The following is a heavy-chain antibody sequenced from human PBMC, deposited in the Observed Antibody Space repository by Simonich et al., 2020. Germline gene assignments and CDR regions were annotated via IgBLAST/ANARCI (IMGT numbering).Heavy chain of an antibody. CDR2: IYYSGST. Sequence: QVQLQESGPGLVKPSETLSLTCTVSGGSISSYYWSWIRQPPGKELEWIGYIYYSGSTNYNPSLNSRVTISVDTSKNQFSLKLSSVTAADPAVYYCARHKFWGEVVTAIPGYWYFDLWGRGTLVTVSS. D-gene: IGHD2-21*02. V-gene: IGHV4-59*08. CDR3: ARHKFWGEVVTAIPGYWYFDL. J-gene: IGHJ2*01. CDR1: GGSISSYY.